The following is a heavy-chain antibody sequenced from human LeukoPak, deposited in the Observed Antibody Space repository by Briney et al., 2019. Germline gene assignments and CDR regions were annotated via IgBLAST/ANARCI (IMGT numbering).Heavy chain of an antibody. V-gene: IGHV3-53*01. CDR3: ARPHGYGVG. Sequence: GGSLRLSCAASGFTVGTNSMSWVRQAPGKGLRWVSIIYSGGITDYADSVKGRFTVFRDNSKNTLYFQMNSLSAEDTAVYYCARPHGYGVGWGQGTLVTVSS. CDR1: GFTVGTNS. D-gene: IGHD5-18*01. J-gene: IGHJ4*02. CDR2: IYSGGIT.